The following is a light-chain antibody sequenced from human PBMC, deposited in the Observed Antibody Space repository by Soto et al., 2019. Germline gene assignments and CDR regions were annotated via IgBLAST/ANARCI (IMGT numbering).Light chain of an antibody. CDR1: QSVSSN. Sequence: EIVMTQSPATLSVSPGERATLSCRASQSVSSNLAWYQQQPGQAPRLLIYGASTRATGIPARFSGSGSGTEFTLTISSLQYEDYAVYYCQQYNNWPPWTFGQGTKVEIK. CDR2: GAS. J-gene: IGKJ1*01. CDR3: QQYNNWPPWT. V-gene: IGKV3-15*01.